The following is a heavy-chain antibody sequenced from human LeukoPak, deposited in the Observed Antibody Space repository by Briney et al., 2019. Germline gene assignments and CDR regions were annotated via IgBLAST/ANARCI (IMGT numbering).Heavy chain of an antibody. Sequence: GGSLRLSCAASGFTFSDYYMSWIRQAPGKGLEWVSYISSSGSTIYYADSVKGRFTISRDNAKNSLYLQMNRLRAEDTAIYYCVREERAPTALWGQGTLVIVSS. CDR1: GFTFSDYY. CDR2: ISSSGSTI. CDR3: VREERAPTAL. V-gene: IGHV3-11*04. D-gene: IGHD1-26*01. J-gene: IGHJ4*02.